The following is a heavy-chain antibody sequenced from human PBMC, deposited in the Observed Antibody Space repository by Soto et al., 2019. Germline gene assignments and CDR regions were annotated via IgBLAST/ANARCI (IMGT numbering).Heavy chain of an antibody. CDR3: AKDPLRGSSYYYGMDV. CDR2: ISYDGSNK. Sequence: QVQLVESGGGMVQPGRSLRLSCAASGFTFSSYGMHWVRQAPGKGLEWVAVISYDGSNKYYADSVKGRFTISRDNSKNTLYLQMNSLRAEDTAVYYCAKDPLRGSSYYYGMDVWGQGTTVTVSS. J-gene: IGHJ6*02. V-gene: IGHV3-30*18. CDR1: GFTFSSYG. D-gene: IGHD3-10*01.